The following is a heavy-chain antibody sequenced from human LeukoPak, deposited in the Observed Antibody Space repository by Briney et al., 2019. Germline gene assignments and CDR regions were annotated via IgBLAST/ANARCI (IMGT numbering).Heavy chain of an antibody. D-gene: IGHD3-10*01. Sequence: SETLSLTCTVSGGSISTTNYYWAWIRQPPGKGLEWIGCIYYSGSTYYNPSLKSRVTMSLDTSKNQFSLKLSSVTAADTAVYYCARVMRAMVRGLGSAWFDPWGQGTLVTVSS. CDR1: GGSISTTNYY. J-gene: IGHJ5*02. V-gene: IGHV4-39*07. CDR2: IYYSGST. CDR3: ARVMRAMVRGLGSAWFDP.